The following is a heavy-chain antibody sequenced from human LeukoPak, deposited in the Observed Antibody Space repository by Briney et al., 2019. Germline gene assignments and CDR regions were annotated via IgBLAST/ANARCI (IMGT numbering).Heavy chain of an antibody. D-gene: IGHD1-26*01. CDR1: GYSISSGYY. CDR2: IYHSGST. V-gene: IGHV4-38-2*02. J-gene: IGHJ4*02. Sequence: SETLSLTCTVSGYSISSGYYWGWIRQPPGKGLEWIGSIYHSGSTYYNPSLKSRVTISVDTSKNQFSLKLSSVTAADTAVYYCARGENSGSYTAFFDYWGQGTLVTVSS. CDR3: ARGENSGSYTAFFDY.